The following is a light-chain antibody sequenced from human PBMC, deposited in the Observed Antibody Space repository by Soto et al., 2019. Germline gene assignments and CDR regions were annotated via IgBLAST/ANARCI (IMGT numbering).Light chain of an antibody. CDR2: GAS. CDR1: QSVSSN. V-gene: IGKV3-15*01. CDR3: QQYNNWPLT. Sequence: EIVMTQSPATLSVSPAERATLSCRASQSVSSNLAWYQQKPGQAPRLLIYGASTRATGISARFSGSGSGTEFTLTISSLQSEDFAVYYCQQYNNWPLTFGGGTKVEIK. J-gene: IGKJ4*01.